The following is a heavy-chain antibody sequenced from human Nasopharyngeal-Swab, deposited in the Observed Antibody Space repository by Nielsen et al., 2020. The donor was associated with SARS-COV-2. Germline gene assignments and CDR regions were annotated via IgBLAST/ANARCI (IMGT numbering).Heavy chain of an antibody. D-gene: IGHD4-23*01. J-gene: IGHJ3*02. V-gene: IGHV3-30-3*01. CDR3: ASPKTFYGGNTGVDRAFDI. CDR2: ISYDGSNK. Sequence: VRQAPGKGLEWVAVISYDGSNKYYADSVKGRFTISRDNSKNTLYLQMNSLRAEDTAVYYCASPKTFYGGNTGVDRAFDIWGQGTMVT.